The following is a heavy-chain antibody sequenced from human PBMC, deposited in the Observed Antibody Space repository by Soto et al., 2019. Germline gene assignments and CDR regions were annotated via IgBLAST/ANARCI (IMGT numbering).Heavy chain of an antibody. CDR3: ARDFGDYLDV. CDR2: IKQDGSER. J-gene: IGHJ6*02. V-gene: IGHV3-7*01. CDR1: GFTFSSYR. D-gene: IGHD4-17*01. Sequence: PGGSLRLSCVASGFTFSSYRMSWVRQAPGKGLEWVANIKQDGSERYYVDSVKGRFTISRDNAKNSLYLQMNSLRAEDTAVYYCARDFGDYLDVWGQGTTVTVSS.